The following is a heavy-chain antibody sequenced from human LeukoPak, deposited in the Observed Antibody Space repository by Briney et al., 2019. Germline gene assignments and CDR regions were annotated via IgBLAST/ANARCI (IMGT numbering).Heavy chain of an antibody. V-gene: IGHV3-21*01. CDR2: ITNSGENT. J-gene: IGHJ4*02. D-gene: IGHD6-13*01. CDR1: GFSFPYG. CDR3: ARAETLAAARDY. Sequence: GGSLRLSCEASGFSFPYGMSWVRQAPGKGLEWVSGITNSGENTYYADSVKGRFTISRDNAKNSLYLQMNSLRAEDTAVYYCARAETLAAARDYWGQGTLVTVSS.